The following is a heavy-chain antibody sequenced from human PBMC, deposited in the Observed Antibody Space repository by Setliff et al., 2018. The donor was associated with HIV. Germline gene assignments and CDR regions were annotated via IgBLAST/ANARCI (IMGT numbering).Heavy chain of an antibody. Sequence: SETLSLTCTVSGGSISIGGYYWGWIRQHPGKGLEWIGYIYHNGSTYYNPSLKSRVIISVDTSKNQFSLKLSSVTAADTAVYYCVRRVSGSMLDWWGQGTQVTVSS. CDR2: IYHNGST. CDR3: VRRVSGSMLDW. CDR1: GGSISIGGYY. J-gene: IGHJ4*02. V-gene: IGHV4-31*03. D-gene: IGHD1-1*01.